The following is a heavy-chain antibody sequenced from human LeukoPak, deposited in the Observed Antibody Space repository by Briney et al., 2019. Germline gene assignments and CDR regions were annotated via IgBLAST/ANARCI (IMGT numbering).Heavy chain of an antibody. D-gene: IGHD3-10*01. J-gene: IGHJ6*02. CDR1: GGSISSSSHY. CDR3: SRYGSGSEYNYYYGMDV. V-gene: IGHV4-39*07. Sequence: SETLSLTCTVSGGSISSSSHYWGWIRQPPGEGLEWIGRIYYSGTTYYRPSLQSRVIISIDTSKNQFSLKLSSLTAADTAVYYCSRYGSGSEYNYYYGMDVWGQGTTVTVSS. CDR2: IYYSGTT.